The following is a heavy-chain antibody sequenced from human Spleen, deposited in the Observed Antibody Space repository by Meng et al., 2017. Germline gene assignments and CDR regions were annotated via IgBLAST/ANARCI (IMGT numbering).Heavy chain of an antibody. CDR3: ARALSGWFTLDY. V-gene: IGHV3-9*01. CDR2: ISWNSGNI. Sequence: SLKISCAASGFTFDDYAMHWVRQVPGKGLEWVSGISWNSGNIGYADSVKGRFTISRDNAKNSLYLQMNSLRAEDTAVYYCARALSGWFTLDYWGQGTLVTVSS. D-gene: IGHD6-19*01. CDR1: GFTFDDYA. J-gene: IGHJ4*02.